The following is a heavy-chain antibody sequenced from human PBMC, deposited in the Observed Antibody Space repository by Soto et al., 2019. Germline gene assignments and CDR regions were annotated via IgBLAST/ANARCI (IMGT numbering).Heavy chain of an antibody. V-gene: IGHV4-31*03. J-gene: IGHJ6*02. D-gene: IGHD3-10*01. CDR1: GGSISSGGYY. Sequence: QVQLQESGPGLVKPSQTLSLTCTVSGGSISSGGYYWSWIRQHPGKGLEWIGYIYYSGSTYYNPSLKSRVTISVDTSKNQFSLKLSSVTAADTAVYWCARGDYGSGNYSHPTRGMDVWGQGTTVTVSS. CDR3: ARGDYGSGNYSHPTRGMDV. CDR2: IYYSGST.